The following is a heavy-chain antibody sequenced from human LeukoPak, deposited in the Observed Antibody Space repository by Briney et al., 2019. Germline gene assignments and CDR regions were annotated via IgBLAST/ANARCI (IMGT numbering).Heavy chain of an antibody. Sequence: SETLSLTCAVYGGSFSGYYWSWIRQPPGKGLEWIGEINHSGSTNYNPSLKSRVTISVDTSKNQFSLKLSSVTAADTAVYYCARYGRQQLVDYYYYYGMDVWGQGTTVTVSS. CDR2: INHSGST. J-gene: IGHJ6*02. CDR3: ARYGRQQLVDYYYYYGMDV. CDR1: GGSFSGYY. V-gene: IGHV4-34*01. D-gene: IGHD6-13*01.